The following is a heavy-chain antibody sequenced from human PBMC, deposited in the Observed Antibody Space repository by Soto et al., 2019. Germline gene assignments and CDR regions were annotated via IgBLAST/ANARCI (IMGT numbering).Heavy chain of an antibody. D-gene: IGHD1-26*01. J-gene: IGHJ4*02. V-gene: IGHV3-30*18. Sequence: VGSLRLSCAASGFTFSSYGMHWVRQAPGKGLEWVAVISYDGGNKYYADSVKGRFTISRDNSKNTLYLQMNSLRAEDTAVYYCAKGAYSGSFFDYWGQGTLVTVSS. CDR2: ISYDGGNK. CDR3: AKGAYSGSFFDY. CDR1: GFTFSSYG.